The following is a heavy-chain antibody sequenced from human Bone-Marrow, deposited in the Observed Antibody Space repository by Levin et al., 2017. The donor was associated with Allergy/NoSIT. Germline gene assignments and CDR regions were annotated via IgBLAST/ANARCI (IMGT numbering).Heavy chain of an antibody. V-gene: IGHV4-30-2*01. J-gene: IGHJ5*02. CDR3: VRSAQDYGDYADLPGHYFDP. CDR2: IYDRGST. Sequence: LRLSCAVSGASLSSGVFSWSWIRQPLGKGLEWLGYIYDRGSTYYNPSLRSRLTISVDVSKNQFSLRLSSVTAADTAVYYCVRSAQDYGDYADLPGHYFDPWGQGILVTVSS. D-gene: IGHD4-17*01. CDR1: GASLSSGVFS.